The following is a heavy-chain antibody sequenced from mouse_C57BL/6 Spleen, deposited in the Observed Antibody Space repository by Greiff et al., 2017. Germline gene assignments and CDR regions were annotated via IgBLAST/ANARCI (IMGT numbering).Heavy chain of an antibody. D-gene: IGHD2-4*01. J-gene: IGHJ1*01. V-gene: IGHV1-18*01. CDR2: INPNNSGT. Sequence: VQLQQSGPELVKPGASVKISCKASGYTFTGYCMDWVKQSHGKSLEWMGDINPNNSGTSYNQKFKGKATLTVDKSSSTAYMELRSLTSEDAAVYYCARGEYDCGGNFDDWGQGTTVTVSS. CDR1: GYTFTGYC. CDR3: ARGEYDCGGNFDD.